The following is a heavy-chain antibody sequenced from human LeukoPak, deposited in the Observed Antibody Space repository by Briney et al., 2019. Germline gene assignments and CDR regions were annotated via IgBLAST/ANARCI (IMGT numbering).Heavy chain of an antibody. J-gene: IGHJ5*02. CDR3: ARLAVAGIRRFDP. V-gene: IGHV4-31*02. Sequence: AYIYYSAITYYNPSLKSRVTISVDTSKTQFSLKLSSVTAADTAVYYCARLAVAGIRRFDPWGQGTLVTVSS. CDR2: IYYSAIT. D-gene: IGHD6-19*01.